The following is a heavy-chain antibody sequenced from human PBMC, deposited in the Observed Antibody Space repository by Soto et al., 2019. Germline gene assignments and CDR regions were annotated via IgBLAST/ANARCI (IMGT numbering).Heavy chain of an antibody. V-gene: IGHV4-38-2*01. CDR1: GYSISSGYY. Sequence: SETLSLTCAVSGYSISSGYYWGWIRQRPGRGLEWIGSMYHSGDTYYNPSLKSRVAISVDTSKNHFSLKLSSVTAADTAVYYCARKAMRGAAFNFWGKGTMATASS. J-gene: IGHJ3*01. CDR2: MYHSGDT. CDR3: ARKAMRGAAFNF.